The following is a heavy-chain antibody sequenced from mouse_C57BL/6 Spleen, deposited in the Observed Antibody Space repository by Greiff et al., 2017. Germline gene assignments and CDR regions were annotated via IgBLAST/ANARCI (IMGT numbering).Heavy chain of an antibody. J-gene: IGHJ4*01. D-gene: IGHD3-1*01. CDR3: ARKGQLVGAMDY. Sequence: VQLQQSGPELVKPGASVKISCKASGYAFSSSWMNWVKQRPGKGLEWIGRIYPGDGDTNYNGKFKGKATLTAEKSSSTAYMQLSIRTYEDSAVYFCARKGQLVGAMDYWGQGTSVTVSS. CDR1: GYAFSSSW. V-gene: IGHV1-82*01. CDR2: IYPGDGDT.